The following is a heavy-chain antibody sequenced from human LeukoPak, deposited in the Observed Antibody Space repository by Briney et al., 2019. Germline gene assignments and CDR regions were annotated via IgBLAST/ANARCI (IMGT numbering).Heavy chain of an antibody. J-gene: IGHJ4*02. CDR3: AREPQLVRYYFDY. CDR2: IIPIFGTA. V-gene: IGHV1-69*13. CDR1: GGTFSSYA. Sequence: SVKVPCKASGGTFSSYAISWVRQAPGQGLEWMGGIIPIFGTANYAQKFQGRVTITADESTSTAYMELSSLRSEDTAVYYCAREPQLVRYYFDYWGQGTLVTVSS. D-gene: IGHD6-13*01.